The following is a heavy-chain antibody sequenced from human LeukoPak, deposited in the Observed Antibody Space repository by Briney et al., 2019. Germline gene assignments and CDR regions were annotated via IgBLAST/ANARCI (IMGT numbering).Heavy chain of an antibody. V-gene: IGHV3-7*05. CDR3: AKVSISGAKKDY. CDR1: GFTISFYW. Sequence: GGSLRLSCAASGFTISFYWMGWVRQAPGKGLEWVANINQVGSEKNYVDSVKGRFTISRDNAKNSLYLQMNSLRAEDTAVYYCAKVSISGAKKDYWGRGTLVTVSS. J-gene: IGHJ4*02. CDR2: INQVGSEK. D-gene: IGHD3-10*01.